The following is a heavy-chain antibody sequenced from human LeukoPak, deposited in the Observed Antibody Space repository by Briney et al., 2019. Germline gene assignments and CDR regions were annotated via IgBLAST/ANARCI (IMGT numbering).Heavy chain of an antibody. CDR1: GRSITGYY. CDR2: MYYSGSP. V-gene: IGHV4-59*01. Sequence: PSETLSLTCTVSGRSITGYYWSWIRRPPGKGLEWIGYMYYSGSPNYNPSLKSRVTMSVDTSKNQFSLKLSSVTAADTAVYYCARGGYSYGFDYWGQGTLVTVSS. D-gene: IGHD5-18*01. CDR3: ARGGYSYGFDY. J-gene: IGHJ4*02.